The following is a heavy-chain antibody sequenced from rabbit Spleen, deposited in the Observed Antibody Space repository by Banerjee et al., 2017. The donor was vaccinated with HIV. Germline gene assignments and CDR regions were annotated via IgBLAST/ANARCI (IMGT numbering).Heavy chain of an antibody. J-gene: IGHJ4*01. CDR3: ARGYTYSYVGIAYVTDYFNL. V-gene: IGHV1S45*01. CDR1: GFSFSSNYV. Sequence: QEQLVESGGGLVQPEGSLTLTCTASGFSFSSNYVMCWVRQAPGKGLEWIACIDTNDGDTDYANWPKGRFTISKTSSTTVTLQMTSLTAADTATYFCARGYTYSYVGIAYVTDYFNLWGPGTLVTVS. CDR2: IDTNDGDT. D-gene: IGHD6-1*01.